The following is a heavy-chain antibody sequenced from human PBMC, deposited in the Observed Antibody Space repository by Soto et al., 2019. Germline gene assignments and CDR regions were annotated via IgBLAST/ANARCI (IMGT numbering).Heavy chain of an antibody. V-gene: IGHV3-30*18. Sequence: QVQLVESGGGVVQPGRSLRLSCAASGFTFSSYGMHWVRQAPGKGLEWVAVISYDGSNKYYADSVKGRFTISRGNSKNTLYLQMNSLRAEDTAVYYCAKDLDSYGYYYYYGMDVWGQGTTVTVSS. CDR3: AKDLDSYGYYYYYGMDV. CDR1: GFTFSSYG. CDR2: ISYDGSNK. D-gene: IGHD5-18*01. J-gene: IGHJ6*02.